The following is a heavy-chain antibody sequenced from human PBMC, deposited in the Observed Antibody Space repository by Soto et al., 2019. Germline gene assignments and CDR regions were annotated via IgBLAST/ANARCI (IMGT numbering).Heavy chain of an antibody. J-gene: IGHJ4*02. V-gene: IGHV3-74*01. Sequence: EVQLVESGGGLVQPGGSLRLSCAASGFTFRDHWMHWVRQAPGKGLVWVSRINSDGSTTTYAASVKGRLTISRDNAKSTLYLQLNTLRAEHRTLYFCARGYSSGPDYWGQGSLVTVSS. CDR3: ARGYSSGPDY. CDR2: INSDGSTT. CDR1: GFTFRDHW. D-gene: IGHD6-19*01.